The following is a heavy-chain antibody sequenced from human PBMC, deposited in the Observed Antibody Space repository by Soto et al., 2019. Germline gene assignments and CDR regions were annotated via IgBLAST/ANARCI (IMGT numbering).Heavy chain of an antibody. J-gene: IGHJ5*02. CDR3: ARRGAYYYGSGSSKWFDP. V-gene: IGHV4-34*01. CDR2: INHSGST. CDR1: GGSFSGYY. D-gene: IGHD3-10*01. Sequence: SETLSLTCAVYGGSFSGYYWSWIRQLPGKGLEWIGEINHSGSTNYNPSLKSRVTISVDTSKNQFSLKLSSVTAADTAVYYCARRGAYYYGSGSSKWFDPWGQGTLVTVSS.